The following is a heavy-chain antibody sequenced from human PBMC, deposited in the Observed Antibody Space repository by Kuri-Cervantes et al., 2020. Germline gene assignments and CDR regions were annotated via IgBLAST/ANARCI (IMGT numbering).Heavy chain of an antibody. V-gene: IGHV3-30-3*01. CDR3: TYTYMDV. Sequence: GESLKISCAASGFTFSNYAMHWVRQAPGKGLEWVALISKERNINYYTDSAKGRFIISRDNPKNTLYLQMNSLKTEDTAVYYCTYTYMDVWGKGTTVTVSS. D-gene: IGHD2-2*02. CDR2: ISKERNIN. J-gene: IGHJ6*03. CDR1: GFTFSNYA.